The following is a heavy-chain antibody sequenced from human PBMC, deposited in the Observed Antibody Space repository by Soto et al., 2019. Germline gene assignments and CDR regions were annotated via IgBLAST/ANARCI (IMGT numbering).Heavy chain of an antibody. J-gene: IGHJ6*02. D-gene: IGHD6-19*01. CDR1: GFTFSSYW. CDR3: AREGRIAVAGSRYYYYYGMDV. V-gene: IGHV3-7*01. Sequence: GGSLRLSCAASGFTFSSYWMSWVRQAPGKGLEWVANIKQDGSEKYYVDSVKGRFTITRVNAKNSLYLQMNSLRAEDTAVYYCAREGRIAVAGSRYYYYYGMDVWGQGTTVTVSS. CDR2: IKQDGSEK.